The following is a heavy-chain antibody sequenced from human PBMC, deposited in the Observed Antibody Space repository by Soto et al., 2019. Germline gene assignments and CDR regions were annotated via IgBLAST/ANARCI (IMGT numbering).Heavy chain of an antibody. J-gene: IGHJ6*02. CDR3: AREGMRTAMVPWHYYYGMDV. Sequence: EVQLVESGGGLVQPGGSLRLSCAASGFTFSSYWMSWVRQAPGKGLEWVANIKQDGSEKYYVDSVKGRFTISRDNAKNSLYLQMNSLRAKDTAVYYCAREGMRTAMVPWHYYYGMDVWGQGTTVTVSS. D-gene: IGHD5-18*01. V-gene: IGHV3-7*01. CDR2: IKQDGSEK. CDR1: GFTFSSYW.